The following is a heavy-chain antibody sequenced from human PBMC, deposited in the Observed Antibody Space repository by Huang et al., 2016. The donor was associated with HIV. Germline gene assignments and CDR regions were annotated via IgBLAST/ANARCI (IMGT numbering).Heavy chain of an antibody. J-gene: IGHJ4*02. V-gene: IGHV3-30*15. Sequence: QVQLVECGGGVVHPGRSLRLACAASGFLFRTYSMHWVRQAPGGGRVWLAVVSYDGNNKHYADSVRARFTISRDNSKNTLHLQVSSLRPEDTAVYYCARDTGQLSYGAPGSWGLGTLVTVSS. CDR2: VSYDGNNK. CDR3: ARDTGQLSYGAPGS. D-gene: IGHD1-1*01. CDR1: GFLFRTYS.